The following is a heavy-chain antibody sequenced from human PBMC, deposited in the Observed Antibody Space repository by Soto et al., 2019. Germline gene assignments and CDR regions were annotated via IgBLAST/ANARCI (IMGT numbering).Heavy chain of an antibody. CDR3: ARDRGSYYDFWSGQHISPMLPDYYFDY. Sequence: ASVKVSCKASGYTFTSYYMHWVRQAPGQGLEWMGIINPSGGSTSYAQKFQGRVTMTRDTSTSTVYMELSSLRSEDTAVYYCARDRGSYYDFWSGQHISPMLPDYYFDYWGQGTLVTVSS. CDR2: INPSGGST. J-gene: IGHJ4*02. V-gene: IGHV1-46*01. D-gene: IGHD3-3*01. CDR1: GYTFTSYY.